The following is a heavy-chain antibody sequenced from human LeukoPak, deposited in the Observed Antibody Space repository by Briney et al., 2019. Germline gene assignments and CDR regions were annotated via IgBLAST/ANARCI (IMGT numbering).Heavy chain of an antibody. Sequence: GGSLRLSCAASGFTFSSCAMSWVRQAPGKGLEWVSSISSSGGSTYYADSVKGLFTISRDNSKNTLYLQMNSLRAGDTAVYYCAKEGNEIYSYGRFDYWGQGTLVTVSS. CDR2: ISSSGGST. D-gene: IGHD5-18*01. CDR1: GFTFSSCA. J-gene: IGHJ4*02. CDR3: AKEGNEIYSYGRFDY. V-gene: IGHV3-23*01.